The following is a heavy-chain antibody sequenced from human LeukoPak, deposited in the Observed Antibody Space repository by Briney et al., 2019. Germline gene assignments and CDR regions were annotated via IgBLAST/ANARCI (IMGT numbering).Heavy chain of an antibody. Sequence: GGSLRLSCAGSGFTFSNYGMSWVRQALGKGLEWVSTISASGAGTYYADSVKGRFTVSRDNSKNTLYLQMNSLRAEDTAVYYCAKDRVGAILYFDYWGLGTLVTVSS. V-gene: IGHV3-23*01. CDR2: ISASGAGT. CDR1: GFTFSNYG. D-gene: IGHD1-26*01. J-gene: IGHJ4*02. CDR3: AKDRVGAILYFDY.